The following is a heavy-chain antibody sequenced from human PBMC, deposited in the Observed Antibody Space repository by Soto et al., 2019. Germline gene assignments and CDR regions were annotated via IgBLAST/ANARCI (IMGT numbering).Heavy chain of an antibody. J-gene: IGHJ4*02. CDR3: ALGGLWFGEAVLDY. D-gene: IGHD3-10*01. Sequence: QVQLVESGRGVVQPGRSLRLSCAASGFTFSSYGMHWVRQAPGKGLEWVAVISYDGSNKYYADSVKGRFTISRDNSKNTLYLQMNSLRAEDTAVYYCALGGLWFGEAVLDYWGQGTLVTVSS. CDR1: GFTFSSYG. V-gene: IGHV3-30*03. CDR2: ISYDGSNK.